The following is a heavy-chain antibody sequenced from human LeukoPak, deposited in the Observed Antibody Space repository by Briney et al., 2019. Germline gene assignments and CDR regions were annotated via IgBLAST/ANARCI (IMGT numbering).Heavy chain of an antibody. Sequence: GGSLRLSCGASGFTFSSHSMNWVRQAPGKGLEWVSSISSSSSYIYYADSVKGRFTISRDNAKNSLYLQMNSLRAEDTAVYYCARGGDESSGYLNAFDIWGQGTMVTVSS. CDR2: ISSSSSYI. D-gene: IGHD3-22*01. V-gene: IGHV3-21*04. CDR3: ARGGDESSGYLNAFDI. J-gene: IGHJ3*02. CDR1: GFTFSSHS.